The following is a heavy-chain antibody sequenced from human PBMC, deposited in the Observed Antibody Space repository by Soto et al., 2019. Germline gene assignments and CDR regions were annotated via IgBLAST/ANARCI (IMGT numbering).Heavy chain of an antibody. V-gene: IGHV1-24*01. J-gene: IGHJ6*01. D-gene: IGHD5-18*01. CDR2: FVPGHGET. Sequence: QVQLIQSGAEVRKPGASVRVSCQVSGHTLSELSIHWVRQAPGKGLEWMGGFVPGHGETIYAQRFQDRVTMTEDTSTETAYMALSSLTSEDTAVYYCAPTPYSGRHYYFYGMDVWGQGTMVTVAS. CDR3: APTPYSGRHYYFYGMDV. CDR1: GHTLSELS.